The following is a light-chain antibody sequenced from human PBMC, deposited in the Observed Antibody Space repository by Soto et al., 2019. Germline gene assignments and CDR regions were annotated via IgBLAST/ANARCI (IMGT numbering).Light chain of an antibody. J-gene: IGKJ1*01. CDR2: SAS. CDR1: QGISNY. Sequence: DIQLTQSPSFLPASVADRVTITCRASQGISNYLAWYQQKPGKAPKLLIYSASRLQTGVPSRFSGSGSGTEFTLTISSRQPEDFATYFCQHLNSYPPTFGQGTKVEIQ. V-gene: IGKV1-9*01. CDR3: QHLNSYPPT.